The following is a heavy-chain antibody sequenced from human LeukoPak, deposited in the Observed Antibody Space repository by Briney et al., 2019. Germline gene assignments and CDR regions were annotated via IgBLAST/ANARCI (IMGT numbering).Heavy chain of an antibody. CDR3: EKGPDSNFLPPIDY. Sequence: PGGSLRLSCAASGFTFRHYNMNWVRQAPGKGLEWVSYITGSSTTIYYADSVKGRFTISRDNAKTSLYLQMNSLRAEDMALYYCEKGPDSNFLPPIDYGAQGPLVTV. D-gene: IGHD3-16*01. CDR1: GFTFRHYN. CDR2: ITGSSTTI. J-gene: IGHJ4*02. V-gene: IGHV3-48*04.